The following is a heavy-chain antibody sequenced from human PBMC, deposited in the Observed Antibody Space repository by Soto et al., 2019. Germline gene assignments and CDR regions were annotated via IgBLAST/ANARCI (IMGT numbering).Heavy chain of an antibody. Sequence: EVQLVESGGALVQPGGSLRLSCAASGFTFSPYSMNWVRQAPGKGLEWVSYISSAGSTIHYADSVQGRFTMSRDNAKNSLYLQMHSLRAEDTAVYYCARILVRGAIDYWGQGTLVTVSS. CDR3: ARILVRGAIDY. CDR1: GFTFSPYS. V-gene: IGHV3-48*01. CDR2: ISSAGSTI. J-gene: IGHJ4*02. D-gene: IGHD3-10*01.